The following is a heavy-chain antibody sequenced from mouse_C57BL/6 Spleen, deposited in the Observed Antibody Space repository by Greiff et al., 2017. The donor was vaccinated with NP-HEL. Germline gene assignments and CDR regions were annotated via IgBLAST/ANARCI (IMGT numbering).Heavy chain of an antibody. Sequence: QVQLQQSGPGLVAPSQSLSITCTVSGFSLTSYGVSWVRQPPGKGLEWLGVIWGDGSTNYHSALISRLSISKDNSKSQVFLKLNSLQTDDTATYYCAKGEDDYEETWFAYWGQGTLVTVSA. V-gene: IGHV2-3*01. D-gene: IGHD2-4*01. CDR3: AKGEDDYEETWFAY. J-gene: IGHJ3*01. CDR2: IWGDGST. CDR1: GFSLTSYG.